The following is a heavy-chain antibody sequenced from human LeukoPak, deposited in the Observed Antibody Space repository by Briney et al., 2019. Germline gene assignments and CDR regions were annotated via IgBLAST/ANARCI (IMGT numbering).Heavy chain of an antibody. Sequence: SGGSLRLSCPASGFTFRSYAMSWVRQAPGKGLEWVSAISGSGGSTYYADSVKGRFTISRDNSKNTLSLQMNSLRAEDTAVYYCATLWFGELGLYWGQGTLVSVSS. CDR1: GFTFRSYA. V-gene: IGHV3-23*01. CDR2: ISGSGGST. CDR3: ATLWFGELGLY. D-gene: IGHD3-10*01. J-gene: IGHJ4*02.